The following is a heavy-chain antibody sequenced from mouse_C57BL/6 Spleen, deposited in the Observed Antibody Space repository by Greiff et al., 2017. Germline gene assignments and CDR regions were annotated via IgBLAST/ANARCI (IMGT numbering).Heavy chain of an antibody. Sequence: QVQLQQPGAELVRPGTSVKLSCKASGYTFTSYWMHWVKQRPGQGLEWIGVIDPSDSYTNYNQQFKGKATLTVDTSSSTAYMQLSSLTSEDSAVYYCARGNYYGSSLFDYWGQGTTLTVSS. V-gene: IGHV1-59*01. D-gene: IGHD1-1*01. CDR3: ARGNYYGSSLFDY. J-gene: IGHJ2*01. CDR2: IDPSDSYT. CDR1: GYTFTSYW.